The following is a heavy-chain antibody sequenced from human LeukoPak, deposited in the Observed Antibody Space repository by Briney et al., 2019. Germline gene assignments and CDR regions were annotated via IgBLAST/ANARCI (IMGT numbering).Heavy chain of an antibody. CDR1: GGSFSGYY. Sequence: SSETLSLTCAVYGGSFSGYYWSWIRQPPGKGLEWIGEINHSGSTNHNPSLKSRVTISVDTSKNQFSLKLSSVTAADTAVYSCARGWRGYCSSTSCQPYNWFDPWGQGTLVTVSS. J-gene: IGHJ5*02. D-gene: IGHD2-2*01. CDR2: INHSGST. CDR3: ARGWRGYCSSTSCQPYNWFDP. V-gene: IGHV4-34*01.